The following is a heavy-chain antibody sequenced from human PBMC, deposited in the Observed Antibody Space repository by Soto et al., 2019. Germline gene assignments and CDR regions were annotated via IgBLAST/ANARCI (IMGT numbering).Heavy chain of an antibody. CDR1: GGSISSSSYY. CDR3: ARHALMTTVTPYYFDY. J-gene: IGHJ4*02. CDR2: IYYSGST. V-gene: IGHV4-39*01. Sequence: SETLSLTCTVSGGSISSSSYYWGWIRQPPGKGLECIGSIYYSGSTYYNPSLKSRVTISVDTSKNQFSLKLSSVTAADTAVYYCARHALMTTVTPYYFDYCGQGTLGTVSS. D-gene: IGHD4-4*01.